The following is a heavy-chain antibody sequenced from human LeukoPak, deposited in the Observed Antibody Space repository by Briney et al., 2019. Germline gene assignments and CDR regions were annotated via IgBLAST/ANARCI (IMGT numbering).Heavy chain of an antibody. D-gene: IGHD2-21*02. CDR1: GFTFSSYA. J-gene: IGHJ4*02. CDR3: AKARSLTCGGDCYQIDY. CDR2: ISGSGCTT. Sequence: GGSLRLSCAASGFTFSSYAMSWVRQAPGKGLEWVSGISGSGCTTYYADSVRGRFSISRDNSRNTLSLQMSSLRAEDTAVYYCAKARSLTCGGDCYQIDYWGQGTLVIVSS. V-gene: IGHV3-23*01.